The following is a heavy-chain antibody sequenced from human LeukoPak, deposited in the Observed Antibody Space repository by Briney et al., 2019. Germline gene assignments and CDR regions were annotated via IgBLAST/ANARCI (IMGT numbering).Heavy chain of an antibody. CDR2: INWNGGST. Sequence: GGSLRLSCAASGFTFDDYGMSWVRQAPGKGLEWVSGINWNGGSTYYADSVKGRFTISRDNSKNTLYLQMNSLRAEDTAVYYCAKGTVVTWNYFDYWGQGTLVTVSS. D-gene: IGHD4-23*01. J-gene: IGHJ4*02. CDR1: GFTFDDYG. CDR3: AKGTVVTWNYFDY. V-gene: IGHV3-20*04.